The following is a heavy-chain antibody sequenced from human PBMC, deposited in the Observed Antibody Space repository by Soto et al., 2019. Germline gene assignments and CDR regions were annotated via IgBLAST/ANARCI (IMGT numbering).Heavy chain of an antibody. J-gene: IGHJ3*02. CDR2: MSHSGGT. CDR3: ARVERGTATTVVDAFDI. Sequence: QVQLQQWGAGLLKPSETLSLTCAVYGGFVTSGSYYWSWIRQPPGKGLEWIGEMSHSGGTHFNPSLKSRVTISVDTSKNQWSRKMSSVTAADTALYYCARVERGTATTVVDAFDIWGPGTMVTVSS. D-gene: IGHD1-1*01. V-gene: IGHV4-34*01. CDR1: GGFVTSGSYY.